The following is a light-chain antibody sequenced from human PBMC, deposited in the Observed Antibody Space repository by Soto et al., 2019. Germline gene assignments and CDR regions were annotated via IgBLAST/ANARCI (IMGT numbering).Light chain of an antibody. CDR3: KQYGSSPYT. Sequence: EIVLTQSPGTLSLSPGERATLSCRASQTVSNSYLAWYQQKPGQAPSLLIFAASSRATGIPDMFNGSGSGTDFTLTISRLEPEDFAVYHCKQYGSSPYTFGQGTKLEIK. V-gene: IGKV3-20*01. CDR1: QTVSNSY. J-gene: IGKJ2*01. CDR2: AAS.